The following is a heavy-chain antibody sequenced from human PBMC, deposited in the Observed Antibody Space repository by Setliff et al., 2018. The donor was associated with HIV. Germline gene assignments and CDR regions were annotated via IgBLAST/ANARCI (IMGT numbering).Heavy chain of an antibody. CDR2: ISTSGST. J-gene: IGHJ5*02. CDR1: SGSITSAGYY. Sequence: LYLTCTVSSGSITSAGYYWGWIRQPAGKGLEWIGHISTSGSTNYNPSLKSRVTVSVDTSKNQFSLRLNSVTAADTAVYYCARALYCINGVCQTANWVDPWGQGALVTVSS. D-gene: IGHD2-8*01. CDR3: ARALYCINGVCQTANWVDP. V-gene: IGHV4-61*09.